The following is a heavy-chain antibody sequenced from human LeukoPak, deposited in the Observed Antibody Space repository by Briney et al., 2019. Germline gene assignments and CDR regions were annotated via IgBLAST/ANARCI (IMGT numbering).Heavy chain of an antibody. V-gene: IGHV3-23*01. D-gene: IGHD6-13*01. J-gene: IGHJ6*02. CDR2: ISGSGGST. CDR1: GFTFSSYA. Sequence: GGSLRLSCAASGFTFSSYAMSWVRQAPGKGLEWVSAISGSGGSTYYADSVKGRFTISRDNSKNTLYMQMNSLRAEDTAVYYCARDPYSSSWFYYYYYGMDVWGQGTTVTVSS. CDR3: ARDPYSSSWFYYYYYGMDV.